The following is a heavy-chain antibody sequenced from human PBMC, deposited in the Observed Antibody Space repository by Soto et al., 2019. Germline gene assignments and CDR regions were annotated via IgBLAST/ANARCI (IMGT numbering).Heavy chain of an antibody. CDR1: GGTFSSYA. D-gene: IGHD4-4*01. J-gene: IGHJ4*02. Sequence: ASVKVSCKASGGTFSSYAISWVRQAPGQGLEWMGGIIPIFGTANYAQKFQGRVTITADESTSTAYMELSSLRSEDTAVYYCARLSVRDYSRRTTSYLDYCGKGTLVTVSS. V-gene: IGHV1-69*13. CDR2: IIPIFGTA. CDR3: ARLSVRDYSRRTTSYLDY.